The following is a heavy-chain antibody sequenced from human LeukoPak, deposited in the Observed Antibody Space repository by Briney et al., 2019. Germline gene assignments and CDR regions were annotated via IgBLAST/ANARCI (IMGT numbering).Heavy chain of an antibody. Sequence: PGGSLRLSCAASEFTFSRYTMNWVRQAPGKGLEWVSSISGSSTFIYYSDSVRGRFTISRDNAENSLYLQMSSLRVEDTAVYYCARANDYIDYWGQGVLVAASS. CDR1: EFTFSRYT. V-gene: IGHV3-21*01. CDR3: ARANDYIDY. CDR2: ISGSSTFI. J-gene: IGHJ4*02.